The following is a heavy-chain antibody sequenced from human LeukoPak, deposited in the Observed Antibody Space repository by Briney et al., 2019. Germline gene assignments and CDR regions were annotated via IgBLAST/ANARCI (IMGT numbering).Heavy chain of an antibody. CDR3: ARRGYCSTTTCYRLFDY. V-gene: IGHV5-51*01. CDR2: IYPGDSDT. D-gene: IGHD2-2*01. J-gene: IGHJ4*02. CDR1: GYSFTSYW. Sequence: GESLKISCKGSGYSFTSYWISWVRQMPGKGLEWMGIIYPGDSDTRYSPSFQGQVTISADKSISTAYLRWSSLKASDTAMYYCARRGYCSTTTCYRLFDYWGQGTLVTVSS.